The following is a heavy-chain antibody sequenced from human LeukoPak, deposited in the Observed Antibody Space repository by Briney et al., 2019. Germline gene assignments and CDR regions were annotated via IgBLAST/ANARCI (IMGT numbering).Heavy chain of an antibody. CDR1: GFTLSDYY. J-gene: IGHJ3*02. CDR3: AKSNGYGLVDI. D-gene: IGHD3-10*01. CDR2: IFYSGST. Sequence: GSLRLSCAASGFTLSDYYWGWIRQPPGKGLEWIGNIFYSGSTYYSPSLRSRVTISLDTSRNQFSLKLNSVTAADTAVYYCAKSNGYGLVDIWGQGTMVTVSS. V-gene: IGHV4-38-2*01.